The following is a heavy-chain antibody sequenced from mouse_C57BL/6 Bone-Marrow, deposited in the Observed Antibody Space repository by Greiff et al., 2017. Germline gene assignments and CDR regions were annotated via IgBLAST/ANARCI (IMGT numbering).Heavy chain of an antibody. CDR1: GFTFTNYW. Sequence: QVQLQQSGAELAKPGASVKMSCQASGFTFTNYWMHWVKQRPGQGLEWIGYINPSNGYTEYNQKFKDKATLTADTASSTAYMQLRSLTSEYAAVYKYASDYDGGYAKAYGDRGTAVTV. CDR3: ASDYDGGYAKAY. D-gene: IGHD1-1*02. V-gene: IGHV1-7*01. J-gene: IGHJ4*01. CDR2: INPSNGYT.